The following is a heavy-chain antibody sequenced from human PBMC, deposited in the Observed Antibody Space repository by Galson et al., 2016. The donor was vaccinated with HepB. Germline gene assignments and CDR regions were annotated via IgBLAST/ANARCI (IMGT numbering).Heavy chain of an antibody. V-gene: IGHV3-74*01. D-gene: IGHD2-2*03. CDR3: VKGVDSVVDINWFDP. CDR1: GFTFSTYW. CDR2: INSEGTST. Sequence: SLRLSCAASGFTFSTYWMYWVRQAPGKGLVWVSRINSEGTSTNYAASMKGRFTISRDNAKNTVYLQMNSLRDEDTAIYHCVKGVDSVVDINWFDPWGQGTLVIVSS. J-gene: IGHJ5*02.